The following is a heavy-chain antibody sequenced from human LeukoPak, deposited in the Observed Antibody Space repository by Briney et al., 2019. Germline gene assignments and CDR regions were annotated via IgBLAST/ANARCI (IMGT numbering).Heavy chain of an antibody. D-gene: IGHD4-17*01. CDR2: ISSISSTI. CDR1: GFTFSGYS. CDR3: ARELTVTTDAFDI. Sequence: GGSLRLSCAASGFTFSGYSMNWVRQAPGKGLEWVSFISSISSTIYYADSVKGRFTISRDNAKNPLYLQMNSLRAEDTAVYYCARELTVTTDAFDIWGQGTMVTVSS. J-gene: IGHJ3*02. V-gene: IGHV3-48*04.